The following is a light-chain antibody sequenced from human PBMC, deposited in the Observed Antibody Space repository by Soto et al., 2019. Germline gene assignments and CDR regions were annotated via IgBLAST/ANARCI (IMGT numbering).Light chain of an antibody. CDR2: DTS. CDR3: QQRSNWPIT. Sequence: EIVLAQSPATLSLSPGERATLSCRAGQSVSRYLAWYQQKPGQAPRLLIYDTSVRATGIPPRFSGSGSGTDFSLTISSLEPEDFAVYYCQQRSNWPITLGQGTRLEIK. J-gene: IGKJ5*01. V-gene: IGKV3-11*01. CDR1: QSVSRY.